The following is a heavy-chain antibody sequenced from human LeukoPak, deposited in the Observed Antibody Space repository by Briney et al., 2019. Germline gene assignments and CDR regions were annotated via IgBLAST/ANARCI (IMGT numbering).Heavy chain of an antibody. CDR1: GGTFSSYA. D-gene: IGHD2-2*01. Sequence: SVKVSCKASGGTFSSYAISWVRQAPGQGLEWMGGIIPIFGTANYAQKFQGRVTITADESTSTAYMELSSLRSEDTAVYYCARAGDVVPAASTHYYYYMDVWGKGTTVTVSS. V-gene: IGHV1-69*13. CDR3: ARAGDVVPAASTHYYYYMDV. J-gene: IGHJ6*03. CDR2: IIPIFGTA.